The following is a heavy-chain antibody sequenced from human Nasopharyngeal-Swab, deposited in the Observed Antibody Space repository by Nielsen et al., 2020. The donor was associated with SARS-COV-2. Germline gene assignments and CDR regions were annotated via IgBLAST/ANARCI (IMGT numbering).Heavy chain of an antibody. CDR2: ISYDGSNK. CDR1: GFTFSSYG. Sequence: GESLKISCEASGFTFSSYGMHWVRQAPGKGLEWVAVISYDGSNKYYADSVKVRFTISRDNSKTTLYLQMNSLRAEDTAVYYCAKDLATVTNPDYWGQGTLVTVSS. V-gene: IGHV3-30*18. J-gene: IGHJ4*02. D-gene: IGHD4-17*01. CDR3: AKDLATVTNPDY.